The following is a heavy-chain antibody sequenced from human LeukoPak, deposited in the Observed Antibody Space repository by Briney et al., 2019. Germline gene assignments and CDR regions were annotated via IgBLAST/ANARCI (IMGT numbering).Heavy chain of an antibody. V-gene: IGHV4-4*07. CDR1: GGSISSYY. J-gene: IGHJ6*03. CDR3: ARVHGRVVAARGYYYYMDV. CDR2: IYTSGST. D-gene: IGHD2-15*01. Sequence: SEALSLTCTVSGGSISSYYWSWIRQPAGKGLEWIVRIYTSGSTNYNPSLKSRVTMSVDTSKNQFSLKLSSVTAADTAVYYCARVHGRVVAARGYYYYMDVWGKGTTVTVSS.